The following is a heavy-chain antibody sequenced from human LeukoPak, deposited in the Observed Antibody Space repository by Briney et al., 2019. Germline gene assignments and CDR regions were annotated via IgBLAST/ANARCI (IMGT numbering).Heavy chain of an antibody. CDR1: GGSIISNFYS. D-gene: IGHD1-26*01. J-gene: IGHJ3*02. CDR3: ARETRLHSGSYSNDAFDI. CDR2: IYYSGST. V-gene: IGHV4-39*07. Sequence: SETLSLTCTVSGGSIISNFYSWGWIRQPPGKGLEWIGSIYYSGSTDYNPSLKSRVTISLDTSKNQFSLRLSSVTAADTAVYYCARETRLHSGSYSNDAFDIWGQGTMVTVSS.